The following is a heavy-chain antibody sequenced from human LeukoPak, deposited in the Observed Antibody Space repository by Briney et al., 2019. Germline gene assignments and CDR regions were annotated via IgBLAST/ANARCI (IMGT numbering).Heavy chain of an antibody. D-gene: IGHD3-10*01. V-gene: IGHV3-23*01. Sequence: GGSLRLSCTASGFTFSASWMSWVRQALGKGLEWVSAIGSEGGTSYADSVKGRFTISRDNSRNTLYLQMNSLRAEDTAVYYCTLYYYGSGTRGGFDYWGQGTLVTVSS. J-gene: IGHJ4*02. CDR2: IGSEGGT. CDR1: GFTFSASW. CDR3: TLYYYGSGTRGGFDY.